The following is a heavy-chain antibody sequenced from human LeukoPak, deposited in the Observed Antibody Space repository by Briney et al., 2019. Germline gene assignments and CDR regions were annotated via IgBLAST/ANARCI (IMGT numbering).Heavy chain of an antibody. D-gene: IGHD2-15*01. CDR2: ISNSGSAI. Sequence: GGSLRLSCAASGFTFSSFEMNWVRQAPGKGLEWISYISNSGSAISYADSLKGRITISRDNAKNSLYLQMNSLTAEDTAVYYCARQGSGLNLDLWGQGTLVTVSS. CDR3: ARQGSGLNLDL. V-gene: IGHV3-48*03. CDR1: GFTFSSFE. J-gene: IGHJ4*02.